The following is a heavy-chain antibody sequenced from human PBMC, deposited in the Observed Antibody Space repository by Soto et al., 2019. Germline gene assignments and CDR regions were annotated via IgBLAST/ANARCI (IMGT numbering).Heavy chain of an antibody. J-gene: IGHJ6*02. CDR2: IYYSGST. CDR3: ARADTVAAGYYYGMDV. D-gene: IGHD2-15*01. V-gene: IGHV4-31*03. Sequence: PSETLSLTCTVSGGSISSGGYYWSWIRQHPGKGLEWIGYIYYSGSTYYNPSLKSRVTISVDTSKNQFSLKLSSVAAADTAVYYCARADTVAAGYYYGMDVWGQGTTVTVSS. CDR1: GGSISSGGYY.